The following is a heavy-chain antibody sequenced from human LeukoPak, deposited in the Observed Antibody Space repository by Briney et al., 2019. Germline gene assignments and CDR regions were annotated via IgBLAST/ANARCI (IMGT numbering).Heavy chain of an antibody. D-gene: IGHD3-22*01. CDR2: ISGSGGST. V-gene: IGHV3-23*01. CDR1: GFTFSSYA. Sequence: PGGSLRLSCAASGFTFSSYAMSWVRQAPGKGLEWVAAISGSGGSTYYADSVKGRFTISRDNSKNTLYLQMNSLRAEDTAVYYCAKAEYYYDSSGPQVYWGQGTLVTVSS. CDR3: AKAEYYYDSSGPQVY. J-gene: IGHJ4*02.